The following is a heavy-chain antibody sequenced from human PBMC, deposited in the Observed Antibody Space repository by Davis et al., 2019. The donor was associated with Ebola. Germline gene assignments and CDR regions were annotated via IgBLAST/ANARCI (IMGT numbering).Heavy chain of an antibody. V-gene: IGHV5-51*01. J-gene: IGHJ4*02. D-gene: IGHD3-22*01. CDR1: GSRFPRYW. Sequence: KVSCKGSGSRFPRYWIGWVRQLPGKGLEWMGIIYPGDSDPRYSPSFQGQVTISAYKSLSTAYLQWSSLKASDTAMYYCARSPYLSYDSSGYSYFDYWGQGTLVTVSS. CDR3: ARSPYLSYDSSGYSYFDY. CDR2: IYPGDSDP.